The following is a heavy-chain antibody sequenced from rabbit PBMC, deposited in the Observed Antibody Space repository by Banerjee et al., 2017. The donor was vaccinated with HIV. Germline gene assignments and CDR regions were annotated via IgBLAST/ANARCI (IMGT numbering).Heavy chain of an antibody. J-gene: IGHJ6*01. CDR2: IDTGSGST. V-gene: IGHV1S40*01. D-gene: IGHD1-1*01. CDR3: ARATATSTYGNYGMDL. CDR1: GFDFSSSYW. Sequence: QSLEESGGDLVQPEGSLTLTCKASGFDFSSSYWMCWVRQAPGKGLEWIGCIDTGSGSTYYASWAKGRFTISKTSSTTVTLQMTSLTAADTATYFCARATATSTYGNYGMDLWGPGTLVTVS.